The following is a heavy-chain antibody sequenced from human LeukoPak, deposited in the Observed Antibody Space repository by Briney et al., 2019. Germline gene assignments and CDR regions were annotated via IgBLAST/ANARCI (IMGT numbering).Heavy chain of an antibody. J-gene: IGHJ4*02. Sequence: PSETLSLTCAVYGGSFSGYHWSWIRQPPGKGLEWIGEINHSGSTNYNPSLKSRVTISVDTSKNQFSLKLSSVTAADTAVYYCARGDSRYCSSTSCYRAFDYWGQGTLVTVSS. CDR3: ARGDSRYCSSTSCYRAFDY. CDR1: GGSFSGYH. V-gene: IGHV4-34*01. CDR2: INHSGST. D-gene: IGHD2-2*02.